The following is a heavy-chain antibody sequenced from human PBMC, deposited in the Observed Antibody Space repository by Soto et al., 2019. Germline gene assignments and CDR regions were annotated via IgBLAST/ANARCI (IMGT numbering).Heavy chain of an antibody. D-gene: IGHD3-22*01. V-gene: IGHV3-7*01. CDR1: GFTFSSYW. J-gene: IGHJ3*02. Sequence: WGSLRLSCAASGFTFSSYWMSWVRQDPGKGLEWVANIKQDGSEKYYVDSVKGRFTISRDNAKNSLYLQMNSLRAEDTAVYYCAREDNYDGDACDIWGQGNMVSVSS. CDR2: IKQDGSEK. CDR3: AREDNYDGDACDI.